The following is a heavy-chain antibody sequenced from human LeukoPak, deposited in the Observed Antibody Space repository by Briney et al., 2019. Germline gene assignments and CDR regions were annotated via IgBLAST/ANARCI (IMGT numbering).Heavy chain of an antibody. D-gene: IGHD6-19*01. CDR2: IYNGDTT. Sequence: GGSLRLSCAASGFTVSSNYMSWVRQAPGKGLEWVSVIYNGDTTFYADSVKGRFTISRDSSKNTLYLQMNSLRAEDTAVYYCALLNRSGWYCIDNWGQGTLVTVSS. CDR1: GFTVSSNY. V-gene: IGHV3-53*01. J-gene: IGHJ4*02. CDR3: ALLNRSGWYCIDN.